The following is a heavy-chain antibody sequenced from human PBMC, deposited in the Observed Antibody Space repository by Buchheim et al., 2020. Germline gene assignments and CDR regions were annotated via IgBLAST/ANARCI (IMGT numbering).Heavy chain of an antibody. CDR3: ARGVALFGGYHLDY. CDR2: FFGSGTT. J-gene: IGHJ4*02. Sequence: QLQLQESGPGLVKPSETLSLTCTVSGASTTGYYWTWIRLPPGKGLEWIGYFFGSGTTGYNPSLKSRVTIAVATSKNQFSLRLRSVTAADTAVYYCARGVALFGGYHLDYWGQG. D-gene: IGHD6-25*01. CDR1: GASTTGYY. V-gene: IGHV4-59*01.